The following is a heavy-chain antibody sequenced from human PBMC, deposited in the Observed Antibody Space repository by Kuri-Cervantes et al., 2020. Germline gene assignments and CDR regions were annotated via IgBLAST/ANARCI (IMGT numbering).Heavy chain of an antibody. Sequence: SVKVSCKASGGTFSSYAISWVRQAPGQGLEWMGGIIPIFGTANYAQKFQGRVTIIADESTSTAYMELSSLRSEDTAVYYCARGDSLLGGPNYYYYYYMDVWGKGTTVTVSS. J-gene: IGHJ6*03. D-gene: IGHD3-16*01. CDR1: GGTFSSYA. CDR2: IIPIFGTA. V-gene: IGHV1-69*13. CDR3: ARGDSLLGGPNYYYYYYMDV.